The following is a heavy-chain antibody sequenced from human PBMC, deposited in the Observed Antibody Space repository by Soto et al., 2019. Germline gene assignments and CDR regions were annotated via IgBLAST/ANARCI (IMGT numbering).Heavy chain of an antibody. Sequence: QITLKESGPTLVKPRQTLTLTCTFSGFSLTTSGVAVGWIRQPPGKALEWLALIYWDDEKRYSPSLKRRLTITKDPSKNQVVPTMTNMDSVDTATYYCAHRPDYSNYYFDDWGQGTLVIVSS. D-gene: IGHD4-4*01. V-gene: IGHV2-5*02. CDR2: IYWDDEK. CDR1: GFSLTTSGVA. CDR3: AHRPDYSNYYFDD. J-gene: IGHJ4*02.